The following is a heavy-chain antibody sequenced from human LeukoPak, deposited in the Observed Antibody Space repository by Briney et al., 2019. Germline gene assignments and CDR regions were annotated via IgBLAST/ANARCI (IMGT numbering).Heavy chain of an antibody. V-gene: IGHV3-21*04. CDR1: GFTFSSYG. J-gene: IGHJ4*02. CDR2: ISSSSSYI. Sequence: PGGSLRLSCAASGFTFSSYGIHWVRQAPGKGLEWVSSISSSSSYIYYADSVKGRFTISRDNSKNTLYLQMNSLRAEDTAVYYCARAVTYCGGGCYQTLDYWGQGTLVTVSS. CDR3: ARAVTYCGGGCYQTLDY. D-gene: IGHD2-21*02.